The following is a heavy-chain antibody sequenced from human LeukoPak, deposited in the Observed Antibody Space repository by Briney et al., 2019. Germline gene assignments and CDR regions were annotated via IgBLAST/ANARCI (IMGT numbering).Heavy chain of an antibody. D-gene: IGHD3-16*01. V-gene: IGHV3-7*01. CDR3: AKEAREGFGFDY. CDR2: IKEDGSEK. Sequence: PGGSLRLSCAASGFTFSSFWMTWVRQAPGRGPEWVANIKEDGSEKYYVDSVKGRFTIPRDNAKNSLYLQMNSLRVEDTAVYYCAKEAREGFGFDYWGQGTLVTVSS. CDR1: GFTFSSFW. J-gene: IGHJ4*02.